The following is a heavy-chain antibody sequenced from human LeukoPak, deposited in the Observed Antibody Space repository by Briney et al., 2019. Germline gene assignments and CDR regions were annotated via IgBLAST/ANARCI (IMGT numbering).Heavy chain of an antibody. CDR3: AKDERRYYNAVRYYPYYFNY. Sequence: PGGSLRLSCAASGFTFSNYAMSWVRQARGKGLEWVSGISGSGGTTYYADSVKGRFTISRDNSMHTLFLHMHSLRAEHSAVYFYAKDERRYYNAVRYYPYYFNYWGQGALVTVSS. V-gene: IGHV3-23*01. CDR2: ISGSGGTT. CDR1: GFTFSNYA. D-gene: IGHD3-10*01. J-gene: IGHJ4*02.